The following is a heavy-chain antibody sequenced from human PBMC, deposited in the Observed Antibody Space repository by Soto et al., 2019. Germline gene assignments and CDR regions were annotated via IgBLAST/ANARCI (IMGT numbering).Heavy chain of an antibody. D-gene: IGHD6-13*01. CDR3: ARVPSSSYHYFDY. CDR2: IYSAGSA. Sequence: GGSLRLSCAASGFTVSSYYMSWVRQAPGKGLEWVSVIYSAGSADFADSVKGRFTISRDNSKNTLYLQMSSLRAEDTAAYYCARVPSSSYHYFDYWGQGTLVTVSS. J-gene: IGHJ4*02. CDR1: GFTVSSYY. V-gene: IGHV3-66*01.